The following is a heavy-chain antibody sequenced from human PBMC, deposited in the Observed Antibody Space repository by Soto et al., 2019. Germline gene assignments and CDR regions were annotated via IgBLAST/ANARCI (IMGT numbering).Heavy chain of an antibody. V-gene: IGHV4-39*01. D-gene: IGHD2-2*01. CDR2: IDYNGVT. CDR3: GRVMIGTSRHTDSDY. CDR1: GASISSRDYY. J-gene: IGHJ4*02. Sequence: ETLSLTCSVSGASISSRDYYWGWIRQTPGKGLEWIGNIDYNGVTYCNPSLKSRVTVSKDTSKNQFSLKVASVTAADTAIYYCGRVMIGTSRHTDSDYWGQGTQVAVSS.